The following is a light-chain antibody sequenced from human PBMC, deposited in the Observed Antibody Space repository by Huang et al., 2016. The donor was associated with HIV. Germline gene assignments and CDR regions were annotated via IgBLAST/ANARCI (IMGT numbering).Light chain of an antibody. CDR1: QNVTDS. V-gene: IGKV3-11*01. CDR2: RAA. CDR3: QERIQWPRLS. Sequence: EIVLAQSSATMSLSPGERATISCRASQNVTDSLAWYRQNPGQAPSLLIYRAANRATGTPARFSGSGSGTDFTLTISSLEPEDFAIYYCQERIQWPRLSFGGGTKVEIK. J-gene: IGKJ4*01.